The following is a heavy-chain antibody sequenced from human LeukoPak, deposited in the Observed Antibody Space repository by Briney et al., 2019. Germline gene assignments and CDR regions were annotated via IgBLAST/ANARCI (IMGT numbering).Heavy chain of an antibody. Sequence: GGSLRLSCAASGFTFDDYAMHWVRQAPGKGLEWVPLISWDGGSTYYADSVKGRFTISRDNSKNSLYLQMNRLRAEDTALYYCAKEGQGYYMDVWGKGTTVTVSS. J-gene: IGHJ6*03. CDR2: ISWDGGST. CDR3: AKEGQGYYMDV. V-gene: IGHV3-43D*03. CDR1: GFTFDDYA.